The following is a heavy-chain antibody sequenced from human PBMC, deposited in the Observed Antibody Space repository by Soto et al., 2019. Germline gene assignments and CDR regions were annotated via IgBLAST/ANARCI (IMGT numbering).Heavy chain of an antibody. J-gene: IGHJ6*02. CDR2: IYPGDSDT. Sequence: PGVSLKISCKGSGYSFTSYWIGWVRQMPGKGLEWMGIIYPGDSDTRYSPSFQGQVTISADKSISTAYLQWSSLKASDTAMYYCARRGRILTGYYYYYYGMDVWGQGTTVTVSS. CDR1: GYSFTSYW. V-gene: IGHV5-51*01. D-gene: IGHD3-9*01. CDR3: ARRGRILTGYYYYYYGMDV.